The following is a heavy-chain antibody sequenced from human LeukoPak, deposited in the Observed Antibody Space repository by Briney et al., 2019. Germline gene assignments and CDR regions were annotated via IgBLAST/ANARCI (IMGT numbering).Heavy chain of an antibody. Sequence: PGGSLRLSCAASGFTFSSYGMHWVRQAPGKGLEWVAVISYDGSNKYYADSVKGRFTISRDNSKNTLYLQMNGLRAEDTAVYYCAKQKDYGDYYYFDYWGQGTLVTVSS. V-gene: IGHV3-30*18. J-gene: IGHJ4*02. CDR3: AKQKDYGDYYYFDY. D-gene: IGHD4-17*01. CDR1: GFTFSSYG. CDR2: ISYDGSNK.